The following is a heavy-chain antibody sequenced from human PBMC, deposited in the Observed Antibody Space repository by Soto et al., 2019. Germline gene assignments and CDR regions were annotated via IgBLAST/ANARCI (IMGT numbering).Heavy chain of an antibody. J-gene: IGHJ6*03. Sequence: SETLSLTCTVSGGSISSYYWSWIRQPPGKGLEWIGYIYYSGSTNYNPSLKSRVTMSVDTSKNQFSLKLSSVTAADTAVYYCASAPGIAAAEYLGGYYYCMDVWGKGTTVTVSS. CDR3: ASAPGIAAAEYLGGYYYCMDV. CDR1: GGSISSYY. D-gene: IGHD6-13*01. V-gene: IGHV4-59*01. CDR2: IYYSGST.